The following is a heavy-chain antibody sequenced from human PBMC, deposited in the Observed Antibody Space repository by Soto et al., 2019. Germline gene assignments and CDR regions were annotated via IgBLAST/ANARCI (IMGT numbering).Heavy chain of an antibody. D-gene: IGHD3-22*01. CDR3: ARASPYYYDSSGYSYFDY. J-gene: IGHJ4*02. CDR2: IWYDGSNK. V-gene: IGHV3-33*01. CDR1: GFTFSSYG. Sequence: PGGSLRLSCAASGFTFSSYGMHWVRQAPGKGLEWVAVIWYDGSNKYYADSVKGRFTISRDNSKNTLYLQMNSLRAEDTAVYYCARASPYYYDSSGYSYFDYWGRGTLVTVSS.